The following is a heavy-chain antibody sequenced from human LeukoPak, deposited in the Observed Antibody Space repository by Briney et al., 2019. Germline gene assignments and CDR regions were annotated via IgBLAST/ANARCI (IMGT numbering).Heavy chain of an antibody. J-gene: IGHJ1*01. V-gene: IGHV3-9*01. CDR1: GFIFNNYA. CDR3: AKDNRRHYTSGPXPDSLH. Sequence: GGSLRLSCAGSGFIFNNYAMHWVRQPPGKGLEWVSGISWNSGSIDYADSVKGRFTISRDNAKNSLYLQMNSLRVEDTAFYYCAKDNRRHYTSGPXPDSLHWXQGAXXTVSS. D-gene: IGHD6-19*01. CDR2: ISWNSGSI.